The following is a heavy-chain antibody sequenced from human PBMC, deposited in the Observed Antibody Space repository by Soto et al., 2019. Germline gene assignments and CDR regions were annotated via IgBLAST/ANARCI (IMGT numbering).Heavy chain of an antibody. D-gene: IGHD3-22*01. CDR2: INHSGST. CDR3: ARLRTRKYYYDSSGYFAY. CDR1: GGSFSGYY. J-gene: IGHJ4*02. Sequence: SETLSLTCAVYGGSFSGYYWSWIRQPPGKGLEWIGEINHSGSTNYNPSLKSQVTISVDTSKNQFSLKLSSVTAADTAVYYCARLRTRKYYYDSSGYFAYWGQGTLVTVSS. V-gene: IGHV4-34*01.